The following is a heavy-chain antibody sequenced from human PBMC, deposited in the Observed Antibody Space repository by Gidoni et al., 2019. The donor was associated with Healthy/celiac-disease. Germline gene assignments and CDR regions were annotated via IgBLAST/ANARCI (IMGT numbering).Heavy chain of an antibody. CDR3: AKDKKYYDSSAPGY. J-gene: IGHJ4*02. Sequence: EVQLLESGGGLVQPGGSLRLSCAASGFPFSSYAMSWVRQAPGKGLEWVSAISGSGGSTYYADSVKGRFTISRDNSKNTLYLQMNSLRAEDTAVYYCAKDKKYYDSSAPGYWGQGTLVTVSS. CDR1: GFPFSSYA. D-gene: IGHD3-22*01. V-gene: IGHV3-23*01. CDR2: ISGSGGST.